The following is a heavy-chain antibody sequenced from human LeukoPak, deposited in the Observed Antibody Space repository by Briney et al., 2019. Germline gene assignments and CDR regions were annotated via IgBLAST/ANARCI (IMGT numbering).Heavy chain of an antibody. J-gene: IGHJ4*02. Sequence: SETLSLTCAVSGGSISSSNWWSWVRQPPGKGLEWIGEIYHSGSTNYNPSLKSRVTISVDKSKNQFSLKLSSVTAADTAVYYCARADLVGATTLDYWGQGTLVTVSS. CDR2: IYHSGST. CDR1: GGSISSSNW. D-gene: IGHD1-26*01. CDR3: ARADLVGATTLDY. V-gene: IGHV4-4*02.